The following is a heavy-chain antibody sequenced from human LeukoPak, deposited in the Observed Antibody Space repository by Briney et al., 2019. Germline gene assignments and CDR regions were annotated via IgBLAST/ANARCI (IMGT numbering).Heavy chain of an antibody. CDR3: STQRGGSPGDY. J-gene: IGHJ4*02. D-gene: IGHD6-25*01. Sequence: GGSLRLSCATSGLTFSSNWMHWVRQAPGKGLVWVSRINSDGSSTIYADSVRGRFTISRDNAKNTLYLQMNSLRAEDTAVYYCSTQRGGSPGDYWGQGALVTVSS. CDR2: INSDGSST. CDR1: GLTFSSNW. V-gene: IGHV3-74*01.